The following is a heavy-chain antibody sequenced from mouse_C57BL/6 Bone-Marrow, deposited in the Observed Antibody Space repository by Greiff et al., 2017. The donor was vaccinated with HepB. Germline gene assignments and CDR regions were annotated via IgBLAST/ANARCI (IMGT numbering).Heavy chain of an antibody. J-gene: IGHJ3*01. Sequence: VQLQQPGAELVKPGASVKLSCKASGYTFTSYWMHWVKQRPGQGLEWIGEIDPSDSYTNYNQKFKGKSTLTVDKSSSTAYMQISSLTSEDSAVYYCARDYDYDYSWFAYWGQGTLVTVSA. CDR1: GYTFTSYW. CDR3: ARDYDYDYSWFAY. D-gene: IGHD2-4*01. V-gene: IGHV1-69*01. CDR2: IDPSDSYT.